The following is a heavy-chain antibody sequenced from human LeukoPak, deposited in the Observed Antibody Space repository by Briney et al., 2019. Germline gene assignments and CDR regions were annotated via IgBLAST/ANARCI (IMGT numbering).Heavy chain of an antibody. D-gene: IGHD3-10*01. V-gene: IGHV4-59*01. CDR1: GGSISNYY. J-gene: IGHJ4*02. CDR2: IYYSGST. CDR3: ARSPYYGSGSYYYAGFDY. Sequence: SETLSLTCTVSGGSISNYYWSWIRQSPGKGLEWIGYIYYSGSTNYNPSLKSRVTISVDTSKNQFSLKLSSVTAADTAVYYCARSPYYGSGSYYYAGFDYWGQGTLVTVSS.